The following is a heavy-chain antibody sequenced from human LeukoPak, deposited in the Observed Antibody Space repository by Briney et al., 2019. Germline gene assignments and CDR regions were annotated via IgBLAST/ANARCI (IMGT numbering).Heavy chain of an antibody. CDR3: AKDPLWFGELFNWFDP. D-gene: IGHD3-10*01. Sequence: GGSLRLSCAASGFTFSSYATSWVRQAPGKGLEWVSAISGSGGSTYFADSVKGRFTISRDNSKNTLYLQMNSLRAEDTAVYYCAKDPLWFGELFNWFDPWGQGTLVTVSS. CDR2: ISGSGGST. V-gene: IGHV3-23*01. J-gene: IGHJ5*02. CDR1: GFTFSSYA.